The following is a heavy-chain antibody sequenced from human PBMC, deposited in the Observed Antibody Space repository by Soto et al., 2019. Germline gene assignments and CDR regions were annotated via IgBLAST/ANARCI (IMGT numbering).Heavy chain of an antibody. Sequence: QVQLVESGGGVVQPGTSLRLSCAASGFTFSNYAMHWVRQAPGKGLEWVAVISKDGNDQFFADSVKGRFSVSRDKSKNTLYLKRNSMSAEYTAVYYCAYDSGSITFYFESWGQGTLVIVSS. J-gene: IGHJ4*02. V-gene: IGHV3-30*18. CDR1: GFTFSNYA. CDR2: ISKDGNDQ. CDR3: AYDSGSITFYFES. D-gene: IGHD1-26*01.